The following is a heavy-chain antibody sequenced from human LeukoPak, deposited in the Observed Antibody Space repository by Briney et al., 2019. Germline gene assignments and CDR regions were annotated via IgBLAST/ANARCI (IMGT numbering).Heavy chain of an antibody. J-gene: IGHJ6*02. CDR2: ISAYNGNT. D-gene: IGHD5-12*01. Sequence: ASVKVSCKASGYTFTSYGISWVRQAPGQGLEWMGWISAYNGNTNYAQKLQGRVTMTTDTSTSTAYMELRSLRSDDTAVYCRARERWLRLEYYYYGMDVWGQGTTVTVSS. V-gene: IGHV1-18*01. CDR3: ARERWLRLEYYYYGMDV. CDR1: GYTFTSYG.